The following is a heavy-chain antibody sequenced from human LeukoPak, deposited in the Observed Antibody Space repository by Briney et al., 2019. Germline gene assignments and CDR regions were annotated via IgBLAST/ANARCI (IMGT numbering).Heavy chain of an antibody. CDR1: GFTFSNAW. CDR3: TTRNTYQWDFDY. J-gene: IGHJ4*02. D-gene: IGHD2-8*01. CDR2: IKSKTDGGTT. V-gene: IGHV3-15*01. Sequence: GGSLRLSCAASGFTFSNAWMSWVRQAPGKGLEWVGRIKSKTDGGTTDYAAPVKGRFTISRDDSKNTLYLQMNSLETEDTAVYYCTTRNTYQWDFDYWGQGTLVTVSS.